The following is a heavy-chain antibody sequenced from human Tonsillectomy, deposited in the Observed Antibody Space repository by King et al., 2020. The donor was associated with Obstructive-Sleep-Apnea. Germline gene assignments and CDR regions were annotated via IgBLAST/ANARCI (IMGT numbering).Heavy chain of an antibody. CDR3: AKGLLAAAIGGGFGH. D-gene: IGHD2-2*01. CDR2: ISWNSGRI. J-gene: IGHJ4*02. CDR1: GFTFDDYA. V-gene: IGHV3-9*01. Sequence: VQLVESGGGLVQPGRSLRLSCAASGFTFDDYAMHWVRQAPGKGLEWVSGISWNSGRIDYPDSVKGRFTISRDNANNSLYLQMNSLRPEDTAFYYCAKGLLAAAIGGGFGHWGQGTLVTVSS.